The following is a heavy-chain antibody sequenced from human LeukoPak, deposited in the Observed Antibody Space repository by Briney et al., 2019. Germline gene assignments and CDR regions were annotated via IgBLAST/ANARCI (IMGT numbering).Heavy chain of an antibody. CDR1: GYTFSGYY. V-gene: IGHV1-2*02. J-gene: IGHJ3*02. Sequence: ASVKVSCKASGYTFSGYYMHWVRQAPGQGLEWMGWINPNSGGTNYAQKFQGRVTMTRDTSISIAYMEMSRLRSDDTAVYYCARDLGWLQLGVGAFDIWGQGTMVTVSS. D-gene: IGHD5-24*01. CDR3: ARDLGWLQLGVGAFDI. CDR2: INPNSGGT.